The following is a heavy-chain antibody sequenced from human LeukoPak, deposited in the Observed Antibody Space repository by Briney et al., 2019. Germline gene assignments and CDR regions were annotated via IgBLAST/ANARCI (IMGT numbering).Heavy chain of an antibody. CDR1: EYTFTSYY. Sequence: ASLKVSCKASEYTFTSYYMHWVRQAPGQGLEWMGIINPSGGSTSYAQKFQGRVTMTRDMSTSTVYMELSSLRSEDTAVYYCARDVGRENYYYYMDVWGKGTTVTVSS. CDR2: INPSGGST. CDR3: ARDVGRENYYYYMDV. D-gene: IGHD5-24*01. J-gene: IGHJ6*03. V-gene: IGHV1-46*01.